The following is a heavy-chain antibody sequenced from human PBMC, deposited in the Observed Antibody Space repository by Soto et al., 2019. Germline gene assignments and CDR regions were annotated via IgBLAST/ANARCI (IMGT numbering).Heavy chain of an antibody. CDR3: AREFLSGIFDS. V-gene: IGHV3-48*02. CDR2: ISTTSGNI. Sequence: PGGSLRLSCATSGFTFGRDSMNWVRQAPGKGLEWISYISTTSGNIKYADSVKGRFTTSRDNAKSSLYLQMNSLRDEDTAVYYCAREFLSGIFDSWGQGTLVTVSS. J-gene: IGHJ4*02. CDR1: GFTFGRDS.